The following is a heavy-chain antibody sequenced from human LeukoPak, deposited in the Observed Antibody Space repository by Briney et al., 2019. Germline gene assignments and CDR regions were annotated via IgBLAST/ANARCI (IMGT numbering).Heavy chain of an antibody. CDR1: GGTFSSYA. Sequence: ASVKVSCKASGGTFSSYAISWVRQAPGQGLEWMGGIIPIFGTANYAQKLQGRVTITADKSTSTAYMELSSLRSEDTAVYYCASQYSGSYFDYWGQGTLVTVSS. CDR2: IIPIFGTA. D-gene: IGHD1-26*01. J-gene: IGHJ4*02. V-gene: IGHV1-69*06. CDR3: ASQYSGSYFDY.